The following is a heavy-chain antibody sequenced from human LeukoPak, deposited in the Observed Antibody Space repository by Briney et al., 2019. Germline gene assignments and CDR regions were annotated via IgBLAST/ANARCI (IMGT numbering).Heavy chain of an antibody. D-gene: IGHD3-9*01. J-gene: IGHJ3*02. CDR2: ISYSGST. CDR3: ARQGYDILTGYIDAFDI. V-gene: IGHV4-59*08. Sequence: SETLSLTCTVSGGSISSYYWSWIRQPPGKGLEWIGYISYSGSTNYNPSLKSRVTISIVTSKNQFSLKLRSVTAADTAIYYCARQGYDILTGYIDAFDIWGQGTMVTVSS. CDR1: GGSISSYY.